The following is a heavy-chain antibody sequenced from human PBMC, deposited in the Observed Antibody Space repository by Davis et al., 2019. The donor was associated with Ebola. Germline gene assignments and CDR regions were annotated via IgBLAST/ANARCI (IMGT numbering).Heavy chain of an antibody. V-gene: IGHV3-48*02. CDR1: RFTFSDYS. CDR3: VRDEDGDYDFDY. CDR2: ISGGSGAI. J-gene: IGHJ4*02. D-gene: IGHD4-17*01. Sequence: GESLKISCAASRFTFSDYSMNWVRQAPGKGLEWVSYISGGSGAIYYAASVKGRFTMSRDNAKNSLYLQMNSLRDEDTAVYYCVRDEDGDYDFDYWGQGTLVTVSS.